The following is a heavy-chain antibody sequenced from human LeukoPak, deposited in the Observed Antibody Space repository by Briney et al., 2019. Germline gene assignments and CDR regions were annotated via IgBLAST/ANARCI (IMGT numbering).Heavy chain of an antibody. CDR3: GRGRLAD. J-gene: IGHJ4*02. V-gene: IGHV3-7*01. CDR1: GFTFSSYG. CDR2: INQDGSEK. Sequence: PGGSLRLSCAASGFTFSSYGMHWVRQAPGKGLEWVANINQDGSEKHFVDSVKGRFTISRDNAKNSLYLQMNSLRAEDTAVYYCGRGRLADWGQGTLVTVSS.